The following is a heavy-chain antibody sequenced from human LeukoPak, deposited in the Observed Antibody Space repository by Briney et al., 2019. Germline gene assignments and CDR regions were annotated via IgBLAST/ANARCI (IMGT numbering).Heavy chain of an antibody. CDR2: IFITGST. J-gene: IGHJ5*02. D-gene: IGHD6-25*01. Sequence: SETLSLTCSVSGGSISSGSYYWSWIRQPAGKGLEWIGRIFITGSTNYNPSLKSRVTISVDTSKNQISLKLSSVTAADTAVYYCARESAAWFDPWGQGTLVAVSS. V-gene: IGHV4-61*02. CDR3: ARESAAWFDP. CDR1: GGSISSGSYY.